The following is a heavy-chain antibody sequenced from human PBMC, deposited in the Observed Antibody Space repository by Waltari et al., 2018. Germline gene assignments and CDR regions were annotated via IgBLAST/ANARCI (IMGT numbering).Heavy chain of an antibody. J-gene: IGHJ3*02. D-gene: IGHD2-15*01. CDR2: IIPIFGTA. V-gene: IGHV1-69*13. CDR3: AREGIVVVVAATPGAFDI. CDR1: GGTFSSYA. Sequence: QVQLVQSGAEVKKPGSSVKVSCKASGGTFSSYAISWVRQAPGKGLEWMGGIIPIFGTANYAQKFQGRVTITADESTSTAYMELSSLRSEDTAVYYCAREGIVVVVAATPGAFDIWGQGTMVTVSS.